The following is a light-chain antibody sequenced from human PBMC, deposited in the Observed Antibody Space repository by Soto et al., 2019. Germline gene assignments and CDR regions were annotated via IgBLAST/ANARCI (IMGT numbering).Light chain of an antibody. Sequence: EIVLTQSPGTLSLSPGEGATLSCRASENVYINSLAWYQQKPGQPPRLLIYGAATRASAVPDRFSGSGSGADFTLTITGLEPEDFAVYYCHQRQSWPRTFGQGTKVDI. CDR1: ENVYINS. V-gene: IGKV3D-20*02. J-gene: IGKJ1*01. CDR2: GAA. CDR3: HQRQSWPRT.